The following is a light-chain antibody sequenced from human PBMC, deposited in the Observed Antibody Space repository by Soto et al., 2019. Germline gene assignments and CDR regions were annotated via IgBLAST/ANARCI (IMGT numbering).Light chain of an antibody. CDR3: QQYYSYPSLT. Sequence: AIRMTQSPSSFSASTGDRVTITCRASQGISSYLAWYQQKPGKAPKLLIYAASTLQSGVPSRFSGSGSGTEFTPTISCLQSEDVATNYCQQYYSYPSLTFGGGTKVEIK. CDR2: AAS. J-gene: IGKJ4*01. V-gene: IGKV1-8*01. CDR1: QGISSY.